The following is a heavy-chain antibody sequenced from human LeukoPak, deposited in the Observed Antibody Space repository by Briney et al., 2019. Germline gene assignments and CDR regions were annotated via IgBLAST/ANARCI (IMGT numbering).Heavy chain of an antibody. CDR2: ISAYNGNT. J-gene: IGHJ4*02. CDR1: GYTFTSYG. CDR3: ARAALYCSSTSCYGHADY. D-gene: IGHD2-2*01. V-gene: IGHV1-18*01. Sequence: GASVKVSCKASGYTFTSYGISWVRQAPGQGLEWMGWISAYNGNTNYAQKLQGRVTMTTDTSTSTAYMELRSLRSDDTAVYYCARAALYCSSTSCYGHADYWGQGTLVTVSS.